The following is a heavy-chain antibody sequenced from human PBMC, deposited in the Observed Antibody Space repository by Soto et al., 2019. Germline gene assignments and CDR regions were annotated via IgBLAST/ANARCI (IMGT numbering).Heavy chain of an antibody. Sequence: QVTLKESGPVLVKPTETLTLTCTVSGFSISNARMGVSWIRQPPGKALEWLAHIFSNDEKYYSTSLKSRLTISMDTSQSQVVLTMTNMDPVDTATYSCARSVAAKNFDYWGQGTLVTVSS. CDR1: GFSISNARMG. D-gene: IGHD2-15*01. J-gene: IGHJ4*02. CDR3: ARSVAAKNFDY. V-gene: IGHV2-26*01. CDR2: IFSNDEK.